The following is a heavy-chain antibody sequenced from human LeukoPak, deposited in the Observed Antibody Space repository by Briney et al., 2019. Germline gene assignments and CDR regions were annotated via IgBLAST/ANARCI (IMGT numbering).Heavy chain of an antibody. CDR1: GFTFSNYA. V-gene: IGHV3-23*01. J-gene: IGHJ4*02. CDR3: AREPTYSSSLDY. Sequence: SGGSLRLSCAASGFTFSNYAMSWVRQAPGKGLEWVSGISGGGGSTYYADSVKGRFTISRDNSKNTLYLQMNSLRAEDTAIYYCAREPTYSSSLDYWGQGTLVTVSS. D-gene: IGHD6-6*01. CDR2: ISGGGGST.